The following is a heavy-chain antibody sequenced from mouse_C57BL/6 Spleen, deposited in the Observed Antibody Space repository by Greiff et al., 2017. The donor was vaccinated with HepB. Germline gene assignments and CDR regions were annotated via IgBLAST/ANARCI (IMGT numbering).Heavy chain of an antibody. CDR3: AKKRSTVVGDYYAMDY. D-gene: IGHD1-1*01. Sequence: QVQLQQSGPGLVQPSQRLSITCTVSGFSLTSYGVHWVRQSPGKGLGWLGVIWRGGSTDYNAAFMSRLSITKDNSKSQVFFKMNSLQADDTAIYYCAKKRSTVVGDYYAMDYWGQGTSVTVSS. CDR2: IWRGGST. CDR1: GFSLTSYG. V-gene: IGHV2-5*01. J-gene: IGHJ4*01.